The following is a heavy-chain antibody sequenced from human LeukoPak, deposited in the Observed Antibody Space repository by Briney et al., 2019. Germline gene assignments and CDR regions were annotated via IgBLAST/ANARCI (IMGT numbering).Heavy chain of an antibody. CDR3: AKDSDYGDSNAFDI. Sequence: GGSLRLSCAASGFTFSSYSMNWVRQAPGKGLEWVAVISYDGSNKYYADSVKGRFTISRDNSKNTLYLQMNSLRAEDTALYYCAKDSDYGDSNAFDIWGQGTMVTVSS. CDR2: ISYDGSNK. V-gene: IGHV3-30*18. CDR1: GFTFSSYS. D-gene: IGHD4-17*01. J-gene: IGHJ3*02.